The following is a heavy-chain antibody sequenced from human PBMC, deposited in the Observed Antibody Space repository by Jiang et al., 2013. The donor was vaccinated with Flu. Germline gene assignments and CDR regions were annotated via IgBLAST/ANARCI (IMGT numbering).Heavy chain of an antibody. Sequence: PGLVKSSETLSLTCTVSGGSIKSFYWSWIRQSPGKGLEWIGYIYYSENTSYNPSFKSRVTMSVDTSKNQFSLKLNSVTAADTAVYYCASSSGKYNWFDSWGQGSLVSVSS. V-gene: IGHV4-59*08. D-gene: IGHD1-14*01. CDR1: GGSIKSFY. J-gene: IGHJ5*01. CDR2: IYYSENT. CDR3: ASSSGKYNWFDS.